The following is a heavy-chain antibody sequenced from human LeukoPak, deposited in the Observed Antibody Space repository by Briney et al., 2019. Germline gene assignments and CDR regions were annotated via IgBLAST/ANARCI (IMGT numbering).Heavy chain of an antibody. CDR1: GGSMGGFY. Sequence: KPSETLSLTCSLSGGSMGGFYWTWIRQAPGKGLQWLGFINYSGNTKSNPSLKSRVTISIDTSKNHFSLNLASVTAADTAVYYCAREKSHGAPGHCDYWGQGIPVTVSS. CDR2: INYSGNT. CDR3: AREKSHGAPGHCDY. J-gene: IGHJ4*02. V-gene: IGHV4-59*01.